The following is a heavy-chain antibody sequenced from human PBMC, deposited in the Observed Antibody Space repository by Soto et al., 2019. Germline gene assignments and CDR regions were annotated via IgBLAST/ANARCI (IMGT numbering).Heavy chain of an antibody. CDR1: GFTFSSYG. J-gene: IGHJ4*02. CDR2: IWYDGSNK. D-gene: IGHD2-15*01. Sequence: QVQLVESGGGVFQPGRSLRLSCAASGFTFSSYGMHWVRQAPGKGLEWVAVIWYDGSNKYYADSVKGRFTICRDNSKNTLYLQMNSLIAEDTAVYYCAREGTYCSGGSCYPHFDYWGQGTLVTVSS. V-gene: IGHV3-33*01. CDR3: AREGTYCSGGSCYPHFDY.